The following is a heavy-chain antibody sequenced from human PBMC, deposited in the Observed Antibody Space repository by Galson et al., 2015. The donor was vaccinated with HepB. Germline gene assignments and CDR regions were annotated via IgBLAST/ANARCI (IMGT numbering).Heavy chain of an antibody. CDR2: IIPIFGTA. V-gene: IGHV1-69*13. D-gene: IGHD2-2*02. CDR1: GGTFSSYA. Sequence: SVKVSCKASGGTFSSYAISWVRQAPGQGLEWMGGIIPIFGTANYAQKFQGRVTITADESTSTAYMELSSLRSEDTAVYYCARAGRYCSSTSCYTDPYYYGMDVWGQGTTVTVSS. CDR3: ARAGRYCSSTSCYTDPYYYGMDV. J-gene: IGHJ6*02.